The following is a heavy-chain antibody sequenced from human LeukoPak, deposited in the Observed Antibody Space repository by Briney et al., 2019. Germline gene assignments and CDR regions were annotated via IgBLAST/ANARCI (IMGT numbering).Heavy chain of an antibody. CDR3: ARDAHDIVVVPAAILDRIISGYYYYGMDV. D-gene: IGHD2-2*02. CDR2: ISAYNGNT. V-gene: IGHV1-18*01. CDR1: GYTFTSYG. J-gene: IGHJ6*02. Sequence: ASVKVSCKASGYTFTSYGISWVRQAPGQGLEWMGWISAYNGNTNYAQKLQGRVTMTTDTSTSTAYMEPRSLRSDDTAVYYCARDAHDIVVVPAAILDRIISGYYYYGMDVWGQGTTVTVSS.